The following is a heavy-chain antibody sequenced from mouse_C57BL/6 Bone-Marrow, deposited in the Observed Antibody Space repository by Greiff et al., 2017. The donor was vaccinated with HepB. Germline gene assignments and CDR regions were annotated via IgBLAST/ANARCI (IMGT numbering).Heavy chain of an antibody. D-gene: IGHD1-1*01. Sequence: VQLQQSGAELARPGASVKLSCKASGYTFTSYGISWVKQRTGQGLEWIGEIYPRSGNTYYNEKFKGKATLTADKSSSTAYMELRSLTSEDSAVYFCARSGYYDSSYERFAYWGQGTLVTVSA. J-gene: IGHJ3*01. CDR1: GYTFTSYG. CDR2: IYPRSGNT. CDR3: ARSGYYDSSYERFAY. V-gene: IGHV1-81*01.